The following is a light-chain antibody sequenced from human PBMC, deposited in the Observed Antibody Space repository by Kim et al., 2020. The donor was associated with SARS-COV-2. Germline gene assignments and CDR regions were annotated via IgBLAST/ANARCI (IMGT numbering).Light chain of an antibody. CDR3: QHYGSSPPYT. V-gene: IGKV3-20*01. CDR1: QSVSANY. J-gene: IGKJ2*01. Sequence: SPGETATLSCRASQSVSANYLAWYQQKPGQAPRLLIYAASNRATGIPDTFSGSGSATDFTLNISRLEPEDFAVYYCQHYGSSPPYTFGQGTKLEI. CDR2: AAS.